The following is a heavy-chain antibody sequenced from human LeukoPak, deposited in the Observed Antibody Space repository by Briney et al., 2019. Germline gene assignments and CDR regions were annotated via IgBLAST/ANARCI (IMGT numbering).Heavy chain of an antibody. CDR3: AKSLSSGERAFDY. D-gene: IGHD3-16*01. V-gene: IGHV3-30*04. CDR2: ISYDGSNK. Sequence: GGSLRLSCAASGLTFNRYAMHWVRQAPGKGLEWVAVISYDGSNKYYAGSVKGRFTISRDNSKSTLYLQMNSLRAEDTAVYYCAKSLSSGERAFDYWGQGTLVTVSS. CDR1: GLTFNRYA. J-gene: IGHJ4*02.